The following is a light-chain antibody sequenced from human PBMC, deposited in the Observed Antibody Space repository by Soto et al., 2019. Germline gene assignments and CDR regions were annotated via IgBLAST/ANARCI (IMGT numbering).Light chain of an antibody. V-gene: IGKV1-39*01. CDR2: AAS. CDR3: QQSYSTPRT. CDR1: LNIGKY. Sequence: DIQMTQSPSSLSASVGDRVTLTCRASLNIGKYLNWYQQRPGKAPKLLISAASNLQTGVPSRFSGSGSGTDFTLTISSLQPEDFATYSCQQSYSTPRTFGQGTDLEIK. J-gene: IGKJ2*01.